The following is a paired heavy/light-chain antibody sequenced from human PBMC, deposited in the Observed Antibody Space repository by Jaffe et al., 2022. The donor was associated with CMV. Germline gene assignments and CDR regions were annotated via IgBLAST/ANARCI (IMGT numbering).Heavy chain of an antibody. Sequence: EVQLVESGGGLVQPGRSLRLSCAASGFTFDDYAMHWVRQAPGKGLEWVSGISWNSGSIGYADSVKGRFTISRDNAKNSLYLQMNSLRAEDTALYYCAKNRGRNYYDSSGYYHDAFDIWGQGTMVTVSS. D-gene: IGHD3-22*01. V-gene: IGHV3-9*01. CDR1: GFTFDDYA. CDR2: ISWNSGSI. J-gene: IGHJ3*02. CDR3: AKNRGRNYYDSSGYYHDAFDI.
Light chain of an antibody. Sequence: IQLTQSPSSLSASVGDRVTITCRASQGISSYLAWYQQKPGKAPKLLIYAASTLQSGVPSRFSGSGSGTDFTLTISSLQPEDFATYYCQQLNSYLTFGPGTKVDIK. J-gene: IGKJ3*01. V-gene: IGKV1-9*01. CDR3: QQLNSYLT. CDR2: AAS. CDR1: QGISSY.